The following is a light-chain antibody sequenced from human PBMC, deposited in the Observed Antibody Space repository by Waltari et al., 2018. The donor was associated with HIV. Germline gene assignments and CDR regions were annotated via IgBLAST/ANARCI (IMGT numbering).Light chain of an antibody. CDR2: AKN. CDR3: NSRDSSGNHLYWV. CDR1: SLRNYF. J-gene: IGLJ3*02. Sequence: SSVLTQDPAVSVALGQTVTITCQGDSLRNYFASWHQQKPAQAPVLVMYAKNSRPSGIPNRFSGSNSGNTASLTITGAQAEDEADYYCNSRDSSGNHLYWVFGGGTKLTVL. V-gene: IGLV3-19*01.